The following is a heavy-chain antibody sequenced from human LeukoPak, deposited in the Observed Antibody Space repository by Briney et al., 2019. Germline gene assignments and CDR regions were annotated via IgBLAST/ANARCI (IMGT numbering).Heavy chain of an antibody. CDR1: GYTFTSYD. Sequence: ASVKVSCKASGYTFTSYDINWVRQATGQGLEWMGWMNPNSGNTGYAQKFQGRVTITRNTSTSTAYMELSSLRSEDTAVYYCARGSKSYKGLSQLPPNYYMHVWGKGTTVTVSS. CDR3: ARGSKSYKGLSQLPPNYYMHV. D-gene: IGHD3-10*01. CDR2: MNPNSGNT. V-gene: IGHV1-8*03. J-gene: IGHJ6*03.